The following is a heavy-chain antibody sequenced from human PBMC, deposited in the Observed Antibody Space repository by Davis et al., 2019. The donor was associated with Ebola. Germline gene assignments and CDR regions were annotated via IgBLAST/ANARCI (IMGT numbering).Heavy chain of an antibody. J-gene: IGHJ5*02. Sequence: PGGSLRLSCAASGFTFSSYTLHWVRQAPGKGLEWVAVISYDGDNNYHADSVQGRFPISRDNSKNTLYLQMNSLRAEDTAFYHCARVNAVTGYTRFDLWGQGTLVTVSS. CDR1: GFTFSSYT. CDR2: ISYDGDNN. V-gene: IGHV3-30*04. D-gene: IGHD3-9*01. CDR3: ARVNAVTGYTRFDL.